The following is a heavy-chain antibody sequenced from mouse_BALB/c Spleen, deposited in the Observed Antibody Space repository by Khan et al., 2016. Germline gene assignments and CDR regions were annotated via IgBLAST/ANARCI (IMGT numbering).Heavy chain of an antibody. Sequence: VQLQQSGPGLVKPSQSLSLTCTVTGYSITSDYAWNWIRQFPGNILELMGFINYSGSTSYNPSLKSRISITRDTSKNQFFLQLISVTTAATATYYGARYYYGSSYFDYWGQGTTLAVSS. V-gene: IGHV3-2*02. CDR1: GYSITSDYA. CDR3: ARYYYGSSYFDY. CDR2: INYSGST. D-gene: IGHD1-1*01. J-gene: IGHJ2*01.